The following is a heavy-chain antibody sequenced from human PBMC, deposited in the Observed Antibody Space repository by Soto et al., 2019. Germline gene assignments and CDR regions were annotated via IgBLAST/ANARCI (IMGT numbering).Heavy chain of an antibody. CDR1: GGSISSGGYY. CDR3: ARVNYDSSGYYSPYDY. CDR2: IYYSGST. V-gene: IGHV4-31*03. Sequence: SETLSLTCTVSGGSISSGGYYWSWIRQHPGKGLEWIGYIYYSGSTYYNPSLKSRVTISVDTSKNQFSLKLSSVTAADTAVYYCARVNYDSSGYYSPYDYWGQGTLVTVSS. J-gene: IGHJ4*02. D-gene: IGHD3-22*01.